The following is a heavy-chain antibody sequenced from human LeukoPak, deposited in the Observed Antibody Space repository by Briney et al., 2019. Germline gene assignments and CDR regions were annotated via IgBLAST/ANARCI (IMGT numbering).Heavy chain of an antibody. CDR3: VRDRYDILTGYNDAFDI. CDR1: GFTFSSYW. D-gene: IGHD3-9*01. J-gene: IGHJ3*02. V-gene: IGHV3-7*01. Sequence: PGGSLRLSCAASGFTFSSYWMSWVRQAPGKGLEWMANIKQDGSGKYYVDSVKGRFTISRDNAKNSLYLQMNSLRAEDTAVYYCVRDRYDILTGYNDAFDIWGQGTMVTVSS. CDR2: IKQDGSGK.